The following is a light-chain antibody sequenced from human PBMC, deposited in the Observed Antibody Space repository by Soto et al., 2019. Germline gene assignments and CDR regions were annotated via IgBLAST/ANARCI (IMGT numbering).Light chain of an antibody. V-gene: IGLV2-14*01. CDR2: QVT. J-gene: IGLJ1*01. Sequence: QSALTQPVPVSGSPGQSITISCTGTSSDVGIYNYVSWYQQHPGKAPKLMIYQVTNRPSGVSNRFSGSKSGNTASLTISGLQAEDVADYYCSSYTSSTNYVFGTGPKVTVL. CDR3: SSYTSSTNYV. CDR1: SSDVGIYNY.